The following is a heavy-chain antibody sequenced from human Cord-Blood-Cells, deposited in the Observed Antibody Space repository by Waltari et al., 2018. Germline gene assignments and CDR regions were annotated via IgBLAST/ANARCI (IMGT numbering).Heavy chain of an antibody. V-gene: IGHV1-69*01. CDR2: IIPIFGTA. D-gene: IGHD2-2*01. J-gene: IGHJ6*02. CDR1: GGTFSSYA. Sequence: GSSVKVCCKASGGTFSSYAISWVRQAPGQGLEWMGGIIPIFGTANYPQKFQGRVTITADESTSTAYMALSSLRSDDTAVYYCARGDYCSSTSCSGWYYYGMDVWGQGTTVTVSS. CDR3: ARGDYCSSTSCSGWYYYGMDV.